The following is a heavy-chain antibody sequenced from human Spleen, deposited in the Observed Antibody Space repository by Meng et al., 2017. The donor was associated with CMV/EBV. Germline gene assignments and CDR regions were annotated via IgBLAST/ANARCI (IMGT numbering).Heavy chain of an antibody. J-gene: IGHJ4*02. V-gene: IGHV4-4*02. CDR2: IYHSGST. Sequence: TGAVSGGSNSRSNWWSWVRQPPGKGLEWIGEIYHSGSTNYNPSLKSRVTISVDKSKNQFSLKLSSVTAADTAVYYCAANLVAGTFDYWGQGTLVTVSS. CDR1: GGSNSRSNW. CDR3: AANLVAGTFDY. D-gene: IGHD6-19*01.